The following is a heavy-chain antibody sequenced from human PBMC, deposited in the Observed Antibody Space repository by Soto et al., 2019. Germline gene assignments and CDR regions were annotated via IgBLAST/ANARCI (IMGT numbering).Heavy chain of an antibody. CDR1: GYTFTNYY. CDR3: ARDNSAANGVLDH. V-gene: IGHV1-46*04. J-gene: IGHJ4*02. Sequence: QVQLVQSGAEVKNPGASVKLSCKASGYTFTNYYLHWVRQAPGQGLEWVGMINPSARSASYAQKLRGRLTMDRDTSTTTMYMELSRLTSEDTAVYFCARDNSAANGVLDHWGQGTLVTVSS. D-gene: IGHD1-1*01. CDR2: INPSARSA.